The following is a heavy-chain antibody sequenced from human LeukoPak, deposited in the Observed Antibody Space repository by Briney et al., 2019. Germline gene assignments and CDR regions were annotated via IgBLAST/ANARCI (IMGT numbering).Heavy chain of an antibody. J-gene: IGHJ4*02. CDR1: GYSISSGYY. CDR2: IYHSGST. D-gene: IGHD3-22*01. Sequence: SETLSLTCAVSGYSISSGYYWGWIRQPPGKGLEWIGSIYHSGSTYYSPSLKSRVTISVDTSKNQFSLKLSSVTAADTAVYYCARLYYDSSGESTFDYWGQGTLSPSPQ. V-gene: IGHV4-38-2*01. CDR3: ARLYYDSSGESTFDY.